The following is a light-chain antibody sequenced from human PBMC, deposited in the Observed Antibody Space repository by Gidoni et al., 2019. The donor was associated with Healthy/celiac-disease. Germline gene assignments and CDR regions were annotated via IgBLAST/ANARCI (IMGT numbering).Light chain of an antibody. V-gene: IGKV3-11*01. CDR3: QHRNNWPLS. Sequence: EIVLTQSPATLSLSPGESATLSCKASQSISNYLGWYQQKPGQAPRLLIYDASNRATGIPARFSGSGSGTDFTLTISSLEPEDFAVYYCQHRNNWPLSFGGGTKVEIK. J-gene: IGKJ4*01. CDR2: DAS. CDR1: QSISNY.